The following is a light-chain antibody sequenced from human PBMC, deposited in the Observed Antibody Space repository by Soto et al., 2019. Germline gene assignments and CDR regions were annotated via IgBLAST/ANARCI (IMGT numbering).Light chain of an antibody. J-gene: IGLJ2*01. Sequence: QSALTQPASVSGSPGQSITISCTGNRSEIGAYNFVSWYQQHPGKAPRFILYDVNIRPSGVSYRFSGSKSGNTASLTIFGLQAEDEADYYCTSWTTSTTMIFGGGTKVTVL. CDR1: RSEIGAYNF. V-gene: IGLV2-14*03. CDR2: DVN. CDR3: TSWTTSTTMI.